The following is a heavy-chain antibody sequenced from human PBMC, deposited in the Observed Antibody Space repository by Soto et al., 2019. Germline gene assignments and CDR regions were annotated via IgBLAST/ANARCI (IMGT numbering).Heavy chain of an antibody. V-gene: IGHV1-2*02. J-gene: IGHJ4*02. CDR1: GYTFTGYY. D-gene: IGHD5-18*01. Sequence: ASVKVSCKASGYTFTGYYMHWVRQAPGQGLEWMGWINPNSGGTNYAQKFQGRVTMTRDTSINTAYMELSRLRSDDTAVYYCAREGEYSYGFRYWGQGTLVTVSS. CDR2: INPNSGGT. CDR3: AREGEYSYGFRY.